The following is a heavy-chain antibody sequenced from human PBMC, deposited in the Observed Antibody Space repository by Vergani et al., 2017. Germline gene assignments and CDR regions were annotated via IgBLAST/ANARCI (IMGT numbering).Heavy chain of an antibody. D-gene: IGHD3-22*01. CDR3: AKEGYYYDSSGYYGAFDI. J-gene: IGHJ3*02. CDR1: GFTFSNYA. Sequence: EVQLLESGGGLVQPGGSLRLSCAASGFTFSNYAMSWVRQAPGKGLEWVSAISGSGGSTYYADSVKGRFTISRDNSKNTLYLQMNSLRAEDTAVYYCAKEGYYYDSSGYYGAFDIWGQGTMVTVSS. V-gene: IGHV3-23*01. CDR2: ISGSGGST.